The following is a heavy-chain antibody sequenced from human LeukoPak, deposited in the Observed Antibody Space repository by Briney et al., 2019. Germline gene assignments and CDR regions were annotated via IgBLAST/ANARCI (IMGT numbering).Heavy chain of an antibody. D-gene: IGHD2-2*01. CDR2: ISGSGGST. Sequence: PGGSLRLSCAASGFTFSSYGMHWVRQAPGKGLEWVSAISGSGGSTYYADSVKGRFTISRDNSKNTLYLQMNSLRAEDTAVYYCAKVLVPAANPWLNWFDPWGQGTLVTVSS. CDR1: GFTFSSYG. CDR3: AKVLVPAANPWLNWFDP. J-gene: IGHJ5*02. V-gene: IGHV3-23*01.